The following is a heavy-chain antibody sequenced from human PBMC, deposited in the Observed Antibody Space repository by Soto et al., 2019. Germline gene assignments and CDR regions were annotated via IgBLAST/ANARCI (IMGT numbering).Heavy chain of an antibody. CDR2: ISYDGSNK. V-gene: IGHV3-30-3*01. J-gene: IGHJ6*02. CDR1: GFTFSSYA. D-gene: IGHD2-21*02. Sequence: QVQLVESGGGVVQPGRSLRLSCAASGFTFSSYAMHWVRQAPGKGLEWVAVISYDGSNKYYADSVKGRFTISRDNSKNTLYLQMNSLRAEDTAVYYCARESEGVTAIPPFGMDVWGQGTTVTVSS. CDR3: ARESEGVTAIPPFGMDV.